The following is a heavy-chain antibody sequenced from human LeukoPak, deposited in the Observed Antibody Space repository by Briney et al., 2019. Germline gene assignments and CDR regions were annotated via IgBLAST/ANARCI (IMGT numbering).Heavy chain of an antibody. CDR1: GYTFTDYY. Sequence: ASVKVSCKVSGYTFTDYYMHWVQQAPGKGLEWMGLVDPEDGETIYAEKFQGRVTITADTSTDTAYMELSSLRSEDTAVCYCATDKDKSGSYRDYWGQGTLVTVSS. CDR3: ATDKDKSGSYRDY. D-gene: IGHD1-26*01. V-gene: IGHV1-69-2*01. CDR2: VDPEDGET. J-gene: IGHJ4*02.